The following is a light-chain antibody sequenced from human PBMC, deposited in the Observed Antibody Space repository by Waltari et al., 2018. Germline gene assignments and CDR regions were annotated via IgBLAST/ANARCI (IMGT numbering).Light chain of an antibody. Sequence: SSELTQDPAVSVALGQTVRITCQGDSLRSNFASWYQLKPGQAPLLVIYGKNDRPSGIPDRFSGSSSGDTASLSITGAQAEDDADYYCNSRDSSGNQYVFGTGTKVTVL. CDR2: GKN. J-gene: IGLJ1*01. V-gene: IGLV3-19*01. CDR1: SLRSNF. CDR3: NSRDSSGNQYV.